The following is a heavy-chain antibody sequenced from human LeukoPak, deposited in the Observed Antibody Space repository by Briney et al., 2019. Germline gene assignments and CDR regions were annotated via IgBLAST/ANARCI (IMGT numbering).Heavy chain of an antibody. CDR3: ARVSDYYDSSGYVHY. CDR2: ISAYNGNT. D-gene: IGHD3-22*01. Sequence: GDSVKVSCKASGYTFTSYGISWVRQAPGQGLEWMGWISAYNGNTNYAQKLQGRVTMTTDTSTSTAYMELRSLRSDDTAVYYCARVSDYYDSSGYVHYWGQGTLVTVSS. J-gene: IGHJ4*02. V-gene: IGHV1-18*01. CDR1: GYTFTSYG.